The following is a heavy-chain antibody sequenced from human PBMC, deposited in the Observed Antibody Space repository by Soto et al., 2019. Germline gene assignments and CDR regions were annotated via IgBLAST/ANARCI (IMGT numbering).Heavy chain of an antibody. CDR1: GFTFSSYG. D-gene: IGHD4-4*01. V-gene: IGHV3-33*01. J-gene: IGHJ4*02. CDR3: ASLRGSGGDAVTTHTYFDY. Sequence: GGSLRLSCAASGFTFSSYGMHWVRQAPGKGLEWVAVIWYDGSNKYYADSVKGRFTISRDNSKNTLYLQMNSLRAEDTAVYYCASLRGSGGDAVTTHTYFDYWGQGTLVTVSS. CDR2: IWYDGSNK.